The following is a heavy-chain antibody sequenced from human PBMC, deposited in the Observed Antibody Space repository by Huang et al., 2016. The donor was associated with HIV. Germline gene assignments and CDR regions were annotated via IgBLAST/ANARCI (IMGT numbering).Heavy chain of an antibody. J-gene: IGHJ4*01. V-gene: IGHV4-34*02. CDR3: GGSPGMGMVAGGLVVH. Sequence: QVRLQQWGAGLLKPSETLSLTCAVYNGSFSGYFWNWFRLAPRKGLEWIGEVSHSGNVNSNPSIQSRVSMSVVPSKKQFSLNRTSVTAADSAIYYCGGSPGMGMVAGGLVVHWGHGNQVSVSS. CDR2: VSHSGNV. CDR1: NGSFSGYF. D-gene: IGHD6-19*01.